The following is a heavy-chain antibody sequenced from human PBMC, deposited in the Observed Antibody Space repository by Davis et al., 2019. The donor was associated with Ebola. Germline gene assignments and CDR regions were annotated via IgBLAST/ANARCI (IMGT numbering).Heavy chain of an antibody. CDR1: GFTVSSKS. CDR2: IYSGGNT. V-gene: IGHV3-53*01. D-gene: IGHD3-10*02. J-gene: IGHJ5*02. Sequence: GGSLKISCAASGFTVSSKSMSWVRQAPGKGLEWVSIIYSGGNTYYADSVKGRFTISRDNSRNTLYLQMNSLRADDTAVYFCAKTSHTNYVRWFDPWGQGTLVTVSS. CDR3: AKTSHTNYVRWFDP.